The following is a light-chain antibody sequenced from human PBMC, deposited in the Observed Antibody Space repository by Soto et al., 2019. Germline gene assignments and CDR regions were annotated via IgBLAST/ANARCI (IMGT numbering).Light chain of an antibody. CDR2: EVS. J-gene: IGLJ1*01. CDR1: SSDVVGYNY. Sequence: QSALTEPASVSGSPGQSITISCTGTSSDVVGYNYVSWYQQHPGKAPKLMIYEVSNRPSGVSNRFSGSKSGNTASLTISGLQADDEADYYCSSYTSSSIDYVFGTGTKLTVL. CDR3: SSYTSSSIDYV. V-gene: IGLV2-14*01.